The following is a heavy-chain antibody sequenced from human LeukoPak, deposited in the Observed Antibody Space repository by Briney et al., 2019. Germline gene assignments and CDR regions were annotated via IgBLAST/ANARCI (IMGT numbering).Heavy chain of an antibody. CDR2: IYHSGST. CDR1: SGSISTYY. Sequence: SETLSLTCTVSSGSISTYYWNWIRQPPGKGLEWIGYIYHSGSTNYNPSLESRVTISVDTSKNQFSLKLSSVTAADTAVYYCARASGDYDSSGYYYRYYYYYYMDVWGKGTTVTVSS. D-gene: IGHD3-22*01. CDR3: ARASGDYDSSGYYYRYYYYYYMDV. J-gene: IGHJ6*03. V-gene: IGHV4-59*12.